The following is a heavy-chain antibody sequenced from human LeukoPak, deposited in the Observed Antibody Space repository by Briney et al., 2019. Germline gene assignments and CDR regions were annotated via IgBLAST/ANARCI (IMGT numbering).Heavy chain of an antibody. V-gene: IGHV4-31*03. D-gene: IGHD2-2*01. CDR1: GGSISTYY. Sequence: PSETLSLTCTVSGGSISTYYWSWIRQYPGKGLEWIGYIYYSGSTYYNPSLKSRVTISVDMSKNQFSLKLSSVTAADTAVYYCARASSTSSFDPWGQGTLVTVSS. CDR2: IYYSGST. J-gene: IGHJ5*02. CDR3: ARASSTSSFDP.